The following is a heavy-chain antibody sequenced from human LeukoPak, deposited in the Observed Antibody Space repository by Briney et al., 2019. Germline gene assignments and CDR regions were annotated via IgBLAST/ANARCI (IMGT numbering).Heavy chain of an antibody. CDR2: ITGGGIT. J-gene: IGHJ4*02. Sequence: PGGSLRLSCVASGFTFNTYVMSWVRQAPGKGLEWVATITGGGITYYADPVKGRFTISRDNSKNTLSLQMNSLRAEDTAVYYCAKDLALGGGSVFDYWGQGTLVTVSS. CDR1: GFTFNTYV. CDR3: AKDLALGGGSVFDY. D-gene: IGHD3-10*01. V-gene: IGHV3-23*01.